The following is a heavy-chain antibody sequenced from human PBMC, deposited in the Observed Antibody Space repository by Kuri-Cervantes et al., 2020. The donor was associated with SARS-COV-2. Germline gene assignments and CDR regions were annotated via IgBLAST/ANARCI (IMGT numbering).Heavy chain of an antibody. V-gene: IGHV1-8*02. CDR3: ARDPGYCSSTSCYSYDAFDI. CDR2: MNPNSGNT. D-gene: IGHD2-2*02. CDR1: GYTFTSYD. Sequence: ALVKVSCKASGYTFTSYDINWVRQATGQGLEWMGWMNPNSGNTGYAQKLQGRVTMTTDTSTSTAYMELRSLRSDDTAVYYCARDPGYCSSTSCYSYDAFDIWGQGTMVTVSS. J-gene: IGHJ3*02.